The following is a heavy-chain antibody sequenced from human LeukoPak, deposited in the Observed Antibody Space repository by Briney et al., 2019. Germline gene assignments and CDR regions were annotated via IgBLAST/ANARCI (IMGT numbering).Heavy chain of an antibody. Sequence: SETLSLTCTVSGDSISRGTYYWSWIRQHPGKGLEWIGYIYYRGSTYYNPSLKSRVTTSADTSKNQFSLKLSSVTAADTAVYYCARGVVVVPAATYYFDSWGQGTLVIVPS. J-gene: IGHJ4*02. CDR1: GDSISRGTYY. CDR3: ARGVVVVPAATYYFDS. D-gene: IGHD2-2*01. CDR2: IYYRGST. V-gene: IGHV4-31*03.